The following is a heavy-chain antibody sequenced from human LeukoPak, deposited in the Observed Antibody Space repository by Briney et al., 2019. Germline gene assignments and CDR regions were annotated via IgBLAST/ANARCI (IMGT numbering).Heavy chain of an antibody. CDR2: IYYSGST. J-gene: IGHJ5*02. Sequence: AETLSLTCTVSGGSISSYYWSWIRQPPGKGLEWIGYIYYSGSTNYNPSLKSRVTISVDTSKNQFSLKLSSVTAADTAVYYCARGVDCSGGSCYSGWFDPWGQGTLVTVSS. D-gene: IGHD2-15*01. CDR1: GGSISSYY. V-gene: IGHV4-59*12. CDR3: ARGVDCSGGSCYSGWFDP.